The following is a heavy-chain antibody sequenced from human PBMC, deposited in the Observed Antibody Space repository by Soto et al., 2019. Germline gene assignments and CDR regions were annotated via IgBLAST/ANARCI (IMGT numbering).Heavy chain of an antibody. D-gene: IGHD2-15*01. Sequence: GGSLRLSCAASGFTFSNAWMSWVRQAPGKALEWVGRIKSKTDGGTTDYAAPVKGRFTISRDDSKNTLYLQMNSLKTEDTAVYYCTTGRFVVVVAATTPAWFDPWGQGTLVTVSS. CDR1: GFTFSNAW. V-gene: IGHV3-15*01. CDR2: IKSKTDGGTT. CDR3: TTGRFVVVVAATTPAWFDP. J-gene: IGHJ5*02.